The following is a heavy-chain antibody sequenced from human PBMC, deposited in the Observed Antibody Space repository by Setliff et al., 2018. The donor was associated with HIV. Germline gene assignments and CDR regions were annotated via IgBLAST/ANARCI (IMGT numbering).Heavy chain of an antibody. J-gene: IGHJ3*02. Sequence: PSETLSLTCTVSGGSIGIRSYFWGWIHQPPGKGLEWIGSVYSSGSTYYNPSLKSRVTVSVDTSKDQFSLRLSSVTVADTAAYYCASGQWLEHAFDIWGQGTVVTVSS. D-gene: IGHD6-19*01. CDR3: ASGQWLEHAFDI. CDR2: VYSSGST. V-gene: IGHV4-39*01. CDR1: GGSIGIRSYF.